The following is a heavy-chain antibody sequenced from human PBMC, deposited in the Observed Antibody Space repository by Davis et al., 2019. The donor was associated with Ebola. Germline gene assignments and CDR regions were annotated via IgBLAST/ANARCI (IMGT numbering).Heavy chain of an antibody. V-gene: IGHV3-33*03. J-gene: IGHJ4*02. Sequence: GESLKISCAASGFTFSSYGMHWVRQAPGKGLEWVAVIWYDGSNKYYADSVKGRFTISRDNAKNSLYLQMNSLRAEDTALYYCAKGARYDILTGYRDWGQGTLVTVSS. CDR2: IWYDGSNK. CDR1: GFTFSSYG. CDR3: AKGARYDILTGYRD. D-gene: IGHD3-9*01.